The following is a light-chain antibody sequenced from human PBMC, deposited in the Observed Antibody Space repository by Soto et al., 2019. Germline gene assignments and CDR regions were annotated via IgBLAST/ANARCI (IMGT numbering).Light chain of an antibody. J-gene: IGKJ2*01. CDR2: GAF. CDR3: QQDGITPLT. Sequence: EIGLTQSPGTLSLSPGEIATLSCRTSKSVSSVYLSWYQQKPGQPPRLLISGAFSRATGIPARFSASVSGKDLTRTIRRVEPEGFAGYFCQQDGITPLTVGRGSQVAIK. CDR1: KSVSSVY. V-gene: IGKV3-20*01.